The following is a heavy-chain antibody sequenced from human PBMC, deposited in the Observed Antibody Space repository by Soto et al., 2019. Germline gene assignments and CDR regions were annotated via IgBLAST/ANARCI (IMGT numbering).Heavy chain of an antibody. CDR1: GFTFTSPA. CDR3: AAEGTYRSSFNSYYYGMDV. Sequence: SVKVSCKASGFTFTSPAVQWVRQARGQRLEWIGWIVVGSGNTNYAQKFQERVTITRDMSTSTAYMELSSLRSEDTAVYYCAAEGTYRSSFNSYYYGMDVWGQETTVTVSS. J-gene: IGHJ6*01. CDR2: IVVGSGNT. D-gene: IGHD6-13*01. V-gene: IGHV1-58*01.